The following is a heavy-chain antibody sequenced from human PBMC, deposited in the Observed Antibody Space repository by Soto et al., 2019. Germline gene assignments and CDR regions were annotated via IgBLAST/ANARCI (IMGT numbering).Heavy chain of an antibody. J-gene: IGHJ5*02. V-gene: IGHV1-3*01. CDR1: GYTFTRYT. D-gene: IGHD2-15*01. Sequence: ASVKVSCKASGYTFTRYTMNWVRQAPGQRLEWMGWINPDNGNTKSSQKFQDRVIITRDTSASTAYIDLSSLRSEDTAVYYCARGIATGQLDPWGQGTLVTVSS. CDR3: ARGIATGQLDP. CDR2: INPDNGNT.